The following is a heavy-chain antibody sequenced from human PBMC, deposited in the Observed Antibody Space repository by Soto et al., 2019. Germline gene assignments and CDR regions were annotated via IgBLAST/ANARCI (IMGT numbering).Heavy chain of an antibody. Sequence: GASVKVSCKASGYTLTDHYMHWLRQAPGEGIEWVGWINPYSGGTTYAQNFKGRVTMTRDTSISTVYMELTSLTSDDTALYFCARDGWVTPGSPYAGFDIWGQGTMVTV. V-gene: IGHV1-2*02. CDR3: ARDGWVTPGSPYAGFDI. CDR1: GYTLTDHY. CDR2: INPYSGGT. D-gene: IGHD2-21*02. J-gene: IGHJ3*02.